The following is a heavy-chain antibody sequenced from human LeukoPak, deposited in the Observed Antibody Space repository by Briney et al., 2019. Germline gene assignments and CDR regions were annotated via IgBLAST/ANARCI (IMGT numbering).Heavy chain of an antibody. CDR1: GFTFSSYA. CDR3: AKEPAQGIGWSYHYFDY. CDR2: ISGSGGST. Sequence: GGSLRLSCAASGFTFSSYAMSWVRQAPGKGLEWVSAISGSGGSTYHADSVKGRFTISRDNSKNTLYLQMNSLRAEDTAVYYCAKEPAQGIGWSYHYFDYWGQGTLVTVSS. D-gene: IGHD3-16*02. J-gene: IGHJ4*02. V-gene: IGHV3-23*01.